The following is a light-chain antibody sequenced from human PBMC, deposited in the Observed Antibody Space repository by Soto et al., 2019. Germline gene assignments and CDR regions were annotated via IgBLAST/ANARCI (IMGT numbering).Light chain of an antibody. V-gene: IGLV1-40*01. CDR2: GNS. CDR1: SSNLGADYD. Sequence: QSVLTQPPSVSGTPGQRVSISCTGTSSNLGADYDVHWYQQLPGTAPRLLIFGNSVRPSGVPDRFFGSKSGTSASLAITGLQAEDEAIYYCQSFDSSLSTSIFGAGTQLTV. CDR3: QSFDSSLSTSI. J-gene: IGLJ2*01.